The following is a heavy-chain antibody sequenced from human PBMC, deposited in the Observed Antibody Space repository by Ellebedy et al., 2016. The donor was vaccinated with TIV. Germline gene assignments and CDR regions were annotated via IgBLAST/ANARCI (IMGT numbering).Heavy chain of an antibody. CDR2: INQEGSEK. CDR3: ATDGSYGDYLSPTHAFVM. CDR1: RFSFRSYW. D-gene: IGHD4-17*01. V-gene: IGHV3-7*01. Sequence: GGSLRLSCAASRFSFRSYWMTWVRQAPGKGLEWVGNINQEGSEKHYVDSVKGRFTISRDNVKNSLYLQVNSLRAEDTAVYYCATDGSYGDYLSPTHAFVMWGRGTMVTVSS. J-gene: IGHJ3*02.